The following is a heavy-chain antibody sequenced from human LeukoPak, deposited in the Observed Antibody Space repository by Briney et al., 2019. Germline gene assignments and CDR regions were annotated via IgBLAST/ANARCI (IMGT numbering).Heavy chain of an antibody. CDR2: MNPNSGNT. J-gene: IGHJ4*02. D-gene: IGHD6-6*01. CDR3: ARGSWGEIAGRKCFEF. Sequence: ASVKVSYKASEYTFTSYDINWVRQATGQGLEWMGWMNPNSGNTGYAQKFQGRVTMTRVTSISTAYMELNNLTSEDTAVYYCARGSWGEIAGRKCFEFWGQGSLVTVSS. CDR1: EYTFTSYD. V-gene: IGHV1-8*01.